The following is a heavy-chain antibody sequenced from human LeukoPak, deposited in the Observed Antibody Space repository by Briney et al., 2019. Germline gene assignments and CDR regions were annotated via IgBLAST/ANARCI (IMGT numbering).Heavy chain of an antibody. V-gene: IGHV3-23*01. CDR1: GFTFSSYV. CDR3: ARDSGWAFDI. J-gene: IGHJ3*02. CDR2: ISGSGGGR. D-gene: IGHD6-25*01. Sequence: GGSLRLSCAVSGFTFSSYVMSWVRQAPGKGLEWVSTISGSGGGRYYADSLKGRFTISRDNSKNTLYLQMNSLRAEDTAVYYCARDSGWAFDIWGQGTMVTVSS.